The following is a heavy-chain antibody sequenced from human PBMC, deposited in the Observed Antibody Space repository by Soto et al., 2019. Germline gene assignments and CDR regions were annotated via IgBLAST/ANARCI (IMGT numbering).Heavy chain of an antibody. CDR1: GFTFDDYA. D-gene: IGHD6-13*01. J-gene: IGHJ3*02. V-gene: IGHV3-9*01. CDR3: AKDIYSYSSSWYNAFDI. CDR2: ISWNGGSI. Sequence: EVQLVESGGGLVQPGRSLRLSCEASGFTFDDYAMHWVRQAPGKGLEGVSGISWNGGSIGYADSVKGRFTISRDNAKNSLYLQMNSLRAEDTALYYCAKDIYSYSSSWYNAFDIWGQGTMVTVSS.